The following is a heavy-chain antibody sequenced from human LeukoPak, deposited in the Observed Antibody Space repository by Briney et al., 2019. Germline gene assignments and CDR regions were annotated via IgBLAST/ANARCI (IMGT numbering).Heavy chain of an antibody. Sequence: GGSLRLSCAVSGFASSNKSMNWVRQAPGKRLEWVSYITADSGTTYYADSVKGRFTISRDNAKNSLYLQMNSLRDEDTAVYYCASRDYFDYWGQGTLVTVSS. CDR1: GFASSNKS. J-gene: IGHJ4*02. V-gene: IGHV3-48*02. CDR2: ITADSGTT. CDR3: ASRDYFDY.